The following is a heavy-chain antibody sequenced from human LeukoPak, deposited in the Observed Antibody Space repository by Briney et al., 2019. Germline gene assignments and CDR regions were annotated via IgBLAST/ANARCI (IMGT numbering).Heavy chain of an antibody. V-gene: IGHV4-38-2*02. CDR1: GDSISSDYY. CDR3: ARDSDSRHGGTSPYFDF. D-gene: IGHD4-23*01. Sequence: SETLSLTCAVSGDSISSDYYWACIRQAPGRGLEWIGSIYQSGSTYQNPSLGSRVTMAVDTPKNPFSLTLSSLTAADTAVSYCARDSDSRHGGTSPYFDFWGQGTLVAVSS. CDR2: IYQSGST. J-gene: IGHJ4*02.